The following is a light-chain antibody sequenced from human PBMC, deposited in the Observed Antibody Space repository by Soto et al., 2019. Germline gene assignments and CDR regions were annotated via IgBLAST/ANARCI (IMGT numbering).Light chain of an antibody. Sequence: DIQMTQSPSSLSASVGGRVTITCRASQDINNFLAWFQQKPGKAPKPLIYSASSLQDGVPSRFIGSGSGTHFTLTISSLQPEDFATYFCLQYDRFPATFGGGTRVDIE. CDR2: SAS. J-gene: IGKJ4*01. CDR1: QDINNF. V-gene: IGKV1-16*01. CDR3: LQYDRFPAT.